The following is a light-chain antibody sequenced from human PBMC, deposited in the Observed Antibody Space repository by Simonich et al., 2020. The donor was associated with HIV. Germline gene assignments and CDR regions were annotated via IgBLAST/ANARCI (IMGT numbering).Light chain of an antibody. V-gene: IGLV2-18*02. CDR1: TSDVGTYNR. CDR2: DVS. Sequence: QSALTQPPSVSGSPGQSVTISCTGTTSDVGTYNRVSWYQQHPGKAPKLMIYDVSKRPSGVSNRFSGSKSGNTASLTISGLQAEDEADYYCSSYTSSSTLIGGGTKLTVL. CDR3: SSYTSSSTL. J-gene: IGLJ2*01.